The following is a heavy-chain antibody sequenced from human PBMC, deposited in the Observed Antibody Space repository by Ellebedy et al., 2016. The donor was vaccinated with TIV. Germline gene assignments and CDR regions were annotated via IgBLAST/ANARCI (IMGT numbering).Heavy chain of an antibody. CDR3: AKGRGGGSDSSAPRYYFDY. CDR2: ISNTGSRT. J-gene: IGHJ4*02. V-gene: IGHV3-23*01. CDR1: GFTSSSYA. Sequence: GESLKISCAASGFTSSSYAMSWVRQAPGKGLEWVSTISNTGSRTYYADSVEGRFIISRDNSKKTLYLQMNSLRAEDTAVYYCAKGRGGGSDSSAPRYYFDYWGLGTLVTVSS. D-gene: IGHD3-22*01.